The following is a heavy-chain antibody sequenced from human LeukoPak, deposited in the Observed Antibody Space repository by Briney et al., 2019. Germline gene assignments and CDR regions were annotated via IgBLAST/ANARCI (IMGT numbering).Heavy chain of an antibody. D-gene: IGHD6-19*01. CDR2: ISGNGDNT. Sequence: GGSLRLSCAASGFTFSNYVMSWVRQAPGKGLEWFTAISGNGDNTYYANSVKGRVTISRDNSKNTLYLQMNRLRAEAPAVYYWGNTIAVGGVPLSGFDYWGEGTLVTVS. CDR3: GNTIAVGGVPLSGFDY. J-gene: IGHJ4*02. V-gene: IGHV3-23*01. CDR1: GFTFSNYV.